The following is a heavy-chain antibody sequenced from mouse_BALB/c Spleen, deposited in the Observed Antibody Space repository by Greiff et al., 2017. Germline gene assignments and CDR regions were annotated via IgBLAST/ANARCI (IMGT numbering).Heavy chain of an antibody. Sequence: DVKLVESGGGLVKPGGSLKLSCAASGFTFSSYAMSWVRQTPEKRLEWVASISSGGSTYYPDSVKGRFTISRDNARNILYLQMSSLRSEDTAMYYCARGGGLFITTVRNWYFDVWGAGTTVTVSS. CDR2: ISSGGST. J-gene: IGHJ1*01. D-gene: IGHD1-1*01. V-gene: IGHV5-6-5*01. CDR1: GFTFSSYA. CDR3: ARGGGLFITTVRNWYFDV.